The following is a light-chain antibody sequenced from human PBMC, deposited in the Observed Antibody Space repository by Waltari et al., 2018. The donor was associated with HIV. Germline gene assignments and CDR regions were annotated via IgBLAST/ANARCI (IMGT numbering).Light chain of an antibody. CDR2: SNN. CDR3: ATWDDTLSGPV. J-gene: IGLJ3*02. V-gene: IGLV1-44*01. Sequence: QSVLTQPTSASGTPGQKITISCPGNISNLGSNSVNWYQQFSGAAPKLLIFSNNQHPSGVPARFSGSKSGSAASLAISGLHSDDEAIYHCATWDDTLSGPVFGGGTKLTVL. CDR1: ISNLGSNS.